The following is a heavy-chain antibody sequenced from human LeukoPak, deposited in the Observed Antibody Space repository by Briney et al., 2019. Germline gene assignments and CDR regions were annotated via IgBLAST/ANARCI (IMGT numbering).Heavy chain of an antibody. CDR3: ARTRDGPFDY. D-gene: IGHD5-24*01. CDR2: ISSSGSSI. CDR1: GFTFSSYE. V-gene: IGHV3-48*03. Sequence: PGGSLRLSCVVSGFTFSSYEMNWVRQAPGKGLVWLSHISSSGSSIQYADSVKGRLTISRDNAKNSLYLQMNSLRAEDTAVYYCARTRDGPFDYWGQGTLVTASS. J-gene: IGHJ4*02.